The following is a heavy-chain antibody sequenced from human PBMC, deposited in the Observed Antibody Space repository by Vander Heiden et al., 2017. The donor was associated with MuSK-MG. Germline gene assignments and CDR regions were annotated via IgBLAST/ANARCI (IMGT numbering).Heavy chain of an antibody. CDR1: GGTFSSYA. CDR3: AREVSVSGYYYYMDV. Sequence: QAQLVPSGAEVKKPGSSVQVSCKASGGTFSSYAISWGRQAPGQGLEWMGGIIPIFGTANYAQKFQGRVTITADESTSTAYMELSSLRSEDTAVYYCAREVSVSGYYYYMDVWGKGTTVTVSS. J-gene: IGHJ6*03. V-gene: IGHV1-69*01. D-gene: IGHD3-3*01. CDR2: IIPIFGTA.